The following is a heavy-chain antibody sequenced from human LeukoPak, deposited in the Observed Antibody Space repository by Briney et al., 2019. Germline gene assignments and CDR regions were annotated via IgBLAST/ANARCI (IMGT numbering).Heavy chain of an antibody. CDR2: IYFSGST. CDR3: ARATDTCDNLSSYYRIFWVDP. V-gene: IGHV4-59*01. Sequence: SETLSLICTVSGGSISRYYWSWIRQPPGKGREWLGYIYFSGSTNYNPSLKSRVTIVVDTSKNHISLKLSSVTAADTAVYDCARATDTCDNLSSYYRIFWVDPWGQGTLVTVSS. D-gene: IGHD3-9*01. J-gene: IGHJ5*02. CDR1: GGSISRYY.